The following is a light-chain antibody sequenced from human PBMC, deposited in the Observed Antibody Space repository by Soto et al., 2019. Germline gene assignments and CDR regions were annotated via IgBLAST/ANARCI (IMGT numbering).Light chain of an antibody. CDR3: QQYYSYPPT. Sequence: DLQMTQSPSTLSASVGDRVTITCRASQDINDWLAWYQQKPGNAPKFLIYDASTLQSGVPSRFSGSGSGTECTLTISSLQPEDVATYYCQQYYSYPPTFGQGTRLEIK. CDR1: QDINDW. V-gene: IGKV1-5*01. CDR2: DAS. J-gene: IGKJ5*01.